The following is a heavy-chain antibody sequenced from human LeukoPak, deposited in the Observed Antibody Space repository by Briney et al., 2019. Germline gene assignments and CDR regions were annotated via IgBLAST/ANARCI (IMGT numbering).Heavy chain of an antibody. D-gene: IGHD6-6*01. CDR3: ARDSLSANIAARHVGGFDY. CDR2: IIPIFGTA. Sequence: SVKVSCKASGGTFSSYAISWVRQAPGQGLEWMGGIIPIFGTANYAQKFQGRVTITADESTSTAYMELSSLRSEDTAVYYCARDSLSANIAARHVGGFDYWGQGTLVTVSS. CDR1: GGTFSSYA. V-gene: IGHV1-69*13. J-gene: IGHJ4*02.